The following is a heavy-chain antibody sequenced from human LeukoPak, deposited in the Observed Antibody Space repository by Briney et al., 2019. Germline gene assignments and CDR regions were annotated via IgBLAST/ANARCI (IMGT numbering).Heavy chain of an antibody. CDR3: ASGDAGLWFGEIPGQFDY. Sequence: SETLSLTCTVSGGSISSSSYYWGWIRQPPGKGLEWIGSIYYSGSTYYNPSLKSRVTISVDTSKNQFSLKLSSVTAADTAVYCCASGDAGLWFGEIPGQFDYWGQGTLVTVSS. CDR2: IYYSGST. D-gene: IGHD3-10*01. V-gene: IGHV4-39*01. CDR1: GGSISSSSYY. J-gene: IGHJ4*02.